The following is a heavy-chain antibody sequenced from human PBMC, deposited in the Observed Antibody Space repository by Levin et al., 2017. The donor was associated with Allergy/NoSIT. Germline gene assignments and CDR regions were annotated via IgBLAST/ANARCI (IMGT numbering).Heavy chain of an antibody. V-gene: IGHV3-33*01. CDR2: IWYDGSNK. CDR1: GFTFSSYG. Sequence: GESLKISCAASGFTFSSYGMHWVRQAPGKGLEWVAVIWYDGSNKYYADSVKGRFTISRDNSKNTLYLQMNSLRAEDTAVYYCARIGLHSSGWYSFDYWGQGTLVTVSS. D-gene: IGHD6-19*01. CDR3: ARIGLHSSGWYSFDY. J-gene: IGHJ4*02.